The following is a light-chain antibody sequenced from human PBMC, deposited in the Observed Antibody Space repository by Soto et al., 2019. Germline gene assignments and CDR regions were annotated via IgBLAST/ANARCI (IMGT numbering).Light chain of an antibody. V-gene: IGLV2-14*01. CDR2: EVT. Sequence: QSVLTQPASVSGSPGQSITISCTGTSSDVGGYDYVSWYQQHPGKAPKFMIYEVTNRPSGVSHRFSGSKSANTASLTISGLQAEDEADYYCSSYTSDSSYVFGSGTKVTVL. CDR3: SSYTSDSSYV. CDR1: SSDVGGYDY. J-gene: IGLJ1*01.